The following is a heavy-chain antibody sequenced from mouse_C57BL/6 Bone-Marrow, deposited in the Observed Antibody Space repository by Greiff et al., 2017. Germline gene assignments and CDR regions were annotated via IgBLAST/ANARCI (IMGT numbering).Heavy chain of an antibody. CDR2: ISSGGSYT. V-gene: IGHV5-6*01. CDR3: ARHSNSWFAY. Sequence: EVKLLESGGDLVKPGGSLKLSCAASGFTFSSYGMSWVRQTPDKRLEWVATISSGGSYTYYPDSVKGRFTISRDKAKNTLYLQMSSLKSEDTAMYYCARHSNSWFAYWGQGTLVTVSA. D-gene: IGHD2-5*01. CDR1: GFTFSSYG. J-gene: IGHJ3*01.